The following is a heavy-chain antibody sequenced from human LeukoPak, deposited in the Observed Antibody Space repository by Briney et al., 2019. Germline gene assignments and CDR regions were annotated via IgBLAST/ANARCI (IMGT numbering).Heavy chain of an antibody. CDR2: IFYAGST. J-gene: IGHJ4*02. CDR3: ASGERGYSYGPLDY. V-gene: IGHV4-59*08. CDR1: GGSIRSYY. Sequence: SETLSLTCTVSGGSIRSYYWSWIRQPAGKGLEWIGYIFYAGSTTYNPSLKSRVTISIDTSKNQFSLKLNSVTAADTAVYYCASGERGYSYGPLDYWGQGTLVTVSS. D-gene: IGHD5-18*01.